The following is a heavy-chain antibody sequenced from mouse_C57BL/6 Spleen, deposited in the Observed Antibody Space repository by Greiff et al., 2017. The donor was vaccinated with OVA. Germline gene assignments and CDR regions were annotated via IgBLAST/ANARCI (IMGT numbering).Heavy chain of an antibody. Sequence: QVTLKVSGPGILQPSQTLSLTCSFSGFSLSTSGMGVSWIRQPSGKGLEWLAHTYWDDDKRYNPSLKSRLTISKDTSRNQLFLKSTSVDTADTATYYSARSAVYDYFDYWGQGTTLTVSS. J-gene: IGHJ2*01. V-gene: IGHV8-12*01. D-gene: IGHD2-3*01. CDR3: ARSAVYDYFDY. CDR1: GFSLSTSGMG. CDR2: TYWDDDK.